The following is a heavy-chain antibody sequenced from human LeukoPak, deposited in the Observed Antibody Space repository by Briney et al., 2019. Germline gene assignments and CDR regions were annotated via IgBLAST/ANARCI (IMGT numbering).Heavy chain of an antibody. CDR3: ASGYQLHD. D-gene: IGHD3-22*01. Sequence: SQTLSLTCAISGDSVTANSAAWNWIRHSLSRGLEWLGRTYYRSKWYSDYAESVQSRIIISADTSKNQFSLQLNSVTPEDTAVYYCASGYQLHDWGQGTLVTVSS. CDR1: GDSVTANSAA. J-gene: IGHJ4*02. CDR2: TYYRSKWYS. V-gene: IGHV6-1*01.